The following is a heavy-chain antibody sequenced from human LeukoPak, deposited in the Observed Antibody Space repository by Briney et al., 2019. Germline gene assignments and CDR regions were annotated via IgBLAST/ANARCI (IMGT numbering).Heavy chain of an antibody. Sequence: GGSLRLSCAASGFTFSSYAMSWVRQAPGKGLEWVAVISYDGSNKYYADSVKGRFTISRDNSKNTLYLQMNSLRAEDTAVYYCAKAQYSSGWSIDYWGQGTLVTVSS. D-gene: IGHD6-19*01. CDR1: GFTFSSYA. J-gene: IGHJ4*02. V-gene: IGHV3-30*18. CDR3: AKAQYSSGWSIDY. CDR2: ISYDGSNK.